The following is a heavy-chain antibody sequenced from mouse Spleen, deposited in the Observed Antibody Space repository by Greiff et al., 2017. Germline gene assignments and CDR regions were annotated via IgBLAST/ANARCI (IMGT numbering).Heavy chain of an antibody. CDR1: GYTFTSYW. CDR2: IDPSDSYT. D-gene: IGHD1-1*02. CDR3: ARRRWVFDY. J-gene: IGHJ2*01. Sequence: QVQLQQPGAELVKPGASVKLSCKASGYTFTSYWMQWVKQRPGQGLEWIGEIDPSDSYTNYNQKFKGKATLTVDTSSSTAYMQLSSLTSEDSAVYYCARRRWVFDYWGQGTTLTVSS. V-gene: IGHV1-50*01.